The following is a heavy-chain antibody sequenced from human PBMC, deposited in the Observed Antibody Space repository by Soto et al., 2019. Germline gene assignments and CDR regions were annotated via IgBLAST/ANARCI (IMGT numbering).Heavy chain of an antibody. J-gene: IGHJ4*02. CDR1: GFAFSSYA. CDR2: ISGGSDT. CDR3: AKSHSSGYENDY. Sequence: GGSLRLSCAASGFAFSSYAMSWVRQAPGKGLEWVSAISGGSDTYYADSVKGRFTISRDNSKNTLYLQVNSLRAEDTAVYYCAKSHSSGYENDYWGQGTLVTVSS. V-gene: IGHV3-23*01. D-gene: IGHD3-22*01.